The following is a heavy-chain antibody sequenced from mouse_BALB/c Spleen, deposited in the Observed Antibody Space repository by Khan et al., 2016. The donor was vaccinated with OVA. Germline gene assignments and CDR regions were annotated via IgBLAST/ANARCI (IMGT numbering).Heavy chain of an antibody. CDR1: GISITTGNYR. J-gene: IGHJ2*01. Sequence: EVQLQESGPGLVKPSQTVSLTCTVTGISITTGNYRWSWIRHFPGNKLEWIGYLYYSGTTTYNPSLTSRTTITRDTSKNRFFLEMNSLTTEDTATYYCARDRGGFDSYYFDDWGQGTTLTVSS. CDR3: ARDRGGFDSYYFDD. CDR2: LYYSGTT. D-gene: IGHD2-2*01. V-gene: IGHV3-5*02.